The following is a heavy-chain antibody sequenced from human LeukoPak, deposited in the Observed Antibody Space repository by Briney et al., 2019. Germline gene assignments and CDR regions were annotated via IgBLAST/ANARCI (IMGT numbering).Heavy chain of an antibody. J-gene: IGHJ4*01. CDR2: IYYSGST. Sequence: SETLSLTCTVSGGSINSYYWSWIRQPPGKGLEGIGYIYYSGSTNCNPSLKSRVTISRDTSKNQFSLKLRSVTSADTAVYYCTSGGMVSGDYWGHGPLVTVS. D-gene: IGHD2-8*01. V-gene: IGHV4-59*01. CDR3: TSGGMVSGDY. CDR1: GGSINSYY.